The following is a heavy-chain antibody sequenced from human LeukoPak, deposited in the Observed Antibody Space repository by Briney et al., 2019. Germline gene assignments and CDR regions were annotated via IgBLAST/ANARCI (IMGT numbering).Heavy chain of an antibody. D-gene: IGHD6-19*01. CDR2: IKQDGSER. J-gene: IGHJ4*02. Sequence: GGSLRLSCAASGFTFSSYWMTWVRQAPGKGLEWVANIKQDGSERNYVDSVKGRFTISRDKAKNSLYLQMNTLRDEDTAVYYCATGAGCGYWGQGTLVTVSS. V-gene: IGHV3-7*03. CDR1: GFTFSSYW. CDR3: ATGAGCGY.